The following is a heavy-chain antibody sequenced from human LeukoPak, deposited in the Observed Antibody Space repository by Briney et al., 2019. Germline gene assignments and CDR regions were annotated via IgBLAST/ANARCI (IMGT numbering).Heavy chain of an antibody. V-gene: IGHV4-59*01. Sequence: SETLSLTCSVSGGSISPYYWSWIRQPPGTGLEWIGYIYYSGTTNYNPFLQSRVTISVATSKNQFSLKLSSVTAADTALYYCARDRASAGGFDYWGQGTLVTVSS. CDR2: IYYSGTT. CDR3: ARDRASAGGFDY. J-gene: IGHJ4*02. D-gene: IGHD2-15*01. CDR1: GGSISPYY.